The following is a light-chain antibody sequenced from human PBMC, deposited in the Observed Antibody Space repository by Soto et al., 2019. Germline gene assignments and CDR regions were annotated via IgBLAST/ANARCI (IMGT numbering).Light chain of an antibody. J-gene: IGKJ1*01. CDR3: MQALQTPWT. CDR1: QSLLHSNGYNY. CDR2: LGS. V-gene: IGKV2-28*01. Sequence: DIVMTQSPLSLPVTPGEPASISCRSSQSLLHSNGYNYLDWYLQKPGQSPQLLIYLGSNRASGVPDRFSGSGLGTDFTLKIIRLEAEDVGVYYCMQALQTPWTFGQGTKVDIK.